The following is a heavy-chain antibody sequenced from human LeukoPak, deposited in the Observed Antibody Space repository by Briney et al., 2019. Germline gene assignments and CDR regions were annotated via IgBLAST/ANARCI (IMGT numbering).Heavy chain of an antibody. J-gene: IGHJ4*02. D-gene: IGHD1-26*01. CDR3: ARGTRNSGSYYYYY. CDR1: GYTFTGYY. Sequence: ASVKVSCKASGYTFTGYYMHWVRQAPGQGLEWMGWINPNSGGTNYAQKFQGRVTMTRVTSISTAYMELSRLRSDDTAVYYCARGTRNSGSYYYYYWGQGTLVTVSS. CDR2: INPNSGGT. V-gene: IGHV1-2*02.